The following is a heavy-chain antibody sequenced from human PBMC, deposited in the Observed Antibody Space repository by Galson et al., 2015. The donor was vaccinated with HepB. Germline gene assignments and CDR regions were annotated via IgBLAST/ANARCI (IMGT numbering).Heavy chain of an antibody. Sequence: SLRLSCAASGFTFGDFAMSWVRQAPGKGLEWVGFIRSKAYGGTTDYAASVKGRFTISRDDSKSVAYLQMNSLKTGDSAVYYCTRGNYYFDSSYDYWGQGTLVTVSS. CDR1: GFTFGDFA. J-gene: IGHJ4*02. CDR2: IRSKAYGGTT. V-gene: IGHV3-49*04. D-gene: IGHD3-22*01. CDR3: TRGNYYFDSSYDY.